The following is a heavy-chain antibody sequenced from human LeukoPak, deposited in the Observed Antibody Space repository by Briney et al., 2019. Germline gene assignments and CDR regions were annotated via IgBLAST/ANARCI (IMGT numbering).Heavy chain of an antibody. CDR3: AKARRGYYDSSGYLDY. CDR1: GFTFSSYA. J-gene: IGHJ4*02. V-gene: IGHV3-23*01. D-gene: IGHD3-22*01. CDR2: ISGSGGST. Sequence: GGSLRLSCAASGFTFSSYAMSWVRQAPGKGLEWVSAISGSGGSTYYADSVKGRFTISRDNSKNTPYLQMNSLRAEDTAVYYCAKARRGYYDSSGYLDYWGQGTLVTVSS.